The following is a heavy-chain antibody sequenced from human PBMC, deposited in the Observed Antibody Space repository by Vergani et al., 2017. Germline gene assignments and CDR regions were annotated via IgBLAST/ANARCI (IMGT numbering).Heavy chain of an antibody. D-gene: IGHD3-10*01. J-gene: IGHJ5*02. CDR1: GAAIKDFY. Sequence: QVQLQESGPGLVKPSETLSLTCIVSGAAIKDFYWSWFRQPPGKGLEWIGYVYYTGSTTYNPSLKSRVTISVDTSNNQFSLRMTSLTAADTAVYYCVRDSWRSDLRGVYWFDTWGQGTLVSVSS. CDR2: VYYTGST. CDR3: VRDSWRSDLRGVYWFDT. V-gene: IGHV4-59*01.